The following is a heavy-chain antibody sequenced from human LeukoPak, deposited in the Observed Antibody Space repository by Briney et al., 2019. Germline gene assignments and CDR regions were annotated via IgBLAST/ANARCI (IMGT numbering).Heavy chain of an antibody. J-gene: IGHJ6*02. Sequence: SETLSLTCTVSGGSISSYYWSWIRQPPGKGLEWIGYIYYSGSTNYNPSLKSRVTISVDTSKNQFSLKLSSVTAADTAVYYCASQGYSSSWPYYYYGMDVWGQGTTVTVSS. V-gene: IGHV4-59*08. CDR2: IYYSGST. CDR3: ASQGYSSSWPYYYYGMDV. D-gene: IGHD6-13*01. CDR1: GGSISSYY.